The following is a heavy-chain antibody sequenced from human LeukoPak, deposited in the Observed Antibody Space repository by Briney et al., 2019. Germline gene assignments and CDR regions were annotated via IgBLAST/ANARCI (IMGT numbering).Heavy chain of an antibody. J-gene: IGHJ5*02. V-gene: IGHV3-53*01. Sequence: GGSLRLSCAASVFTVSSNYMSGVRQAPGKGLEWVSVIYSGGSTYYADSVKGRFTISRDNSKNTLYLQMNSLRAEDTAVYYCAREPGFDSSSYLNWFDPWGQGSLVTVSS. CDR1: VFTVSSNY. D-gene: IGHD3-22*01. CDR2: IYSGGST. CDR3: AREPGFDSSSYLNWFDP.